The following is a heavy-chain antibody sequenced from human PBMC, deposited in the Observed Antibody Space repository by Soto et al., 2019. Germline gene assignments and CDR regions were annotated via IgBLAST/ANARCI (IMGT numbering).Heavy chain of an antibody. V-gene: IGHV3-30*18. D-gene: IGHD3-16*01. CDR3: AKGAVWGSSGIDY. CDR2: ISYDGSNK. Sequence: QVQLVESGGGVVQPGRSLRLSCAASGFTFSSYGMHWVRQAPGKGLEWVAVISYDGSNKYYADSVKGRFTISRDNSKNTLYLQMKSLRAEDTAVYYCAKGAVWGSSGIDYWGQGTLVTVSS. J-gene: IGHJ4*02. CDR1: GFTFSSYG.